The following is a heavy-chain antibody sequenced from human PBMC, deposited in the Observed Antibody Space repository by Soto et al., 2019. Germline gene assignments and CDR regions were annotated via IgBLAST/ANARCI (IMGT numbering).Heavy chain of an antibody. V-gene: IGHV1-18*04. CDR1: GCTFTSYG. CDR2: ISSYNGNT. D-gene: IGHD2-2*01. CDR3: ARGPRYCSSTSCFSGVTWFDP. J-gene: IGHJ5*02. Sequence: ASVKVSCKSAGCTFTSYGISWVRQAPGQGREWMGWISSYNGNTNYAQKVQGRATMTTDKSTSTTHIELRGLRADDTAVYYCARGPRYCSSTSCFSGVTWFDPWGQGTLVTVSS.